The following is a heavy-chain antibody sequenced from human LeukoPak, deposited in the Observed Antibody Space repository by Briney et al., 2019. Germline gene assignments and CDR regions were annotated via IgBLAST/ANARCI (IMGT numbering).Heavy chain of an antibody. Sequence: ASVKVSCKASGYTFITYYIHWVRQAPGQGLEWMGWINPNSGGTNYAQKFQGRVTMTRDTSISTAYMELSRLRSDDTAVYYCAREPYAQTYGMDVWGQGTTVTVSS. CDR1: GYTFITYY. J-gene: IGHJ6*02. CDR2: INPNSGGT. CDR3: AREPYAQTYGMDV. V-gene: IGHV1-2*02. D-gene: IGHD4-17*01.